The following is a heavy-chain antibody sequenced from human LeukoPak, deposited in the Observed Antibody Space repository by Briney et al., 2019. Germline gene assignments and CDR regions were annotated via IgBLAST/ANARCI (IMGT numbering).Heavy chain of an antibody. CDR3: AKEGRSLQTY. D-gene: IGHD5-24*01. Sequence: GGSLRLSCAASGFMFSSNWMSWVRLAPGKGLEWVANIKEDGTETHYVDSVKGRFTISRDNAKNSLYLQMNSLRVEDTAVYYCAKEGRSLQTYWGQGTLVTVSS. V-gene: IGHV3-7*03. J-gene: IGHJ4*02. CDR2: IKEDGTET. CDR1: GFMFSSNW.